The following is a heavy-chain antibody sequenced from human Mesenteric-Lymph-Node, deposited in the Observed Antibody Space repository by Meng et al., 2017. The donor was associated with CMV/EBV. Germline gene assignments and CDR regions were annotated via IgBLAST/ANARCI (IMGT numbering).Heavy chain of an antibody. CDR3: ARGSSYDILTGYFDY. J-gene: IGHJ4*02. Sequence: QVHFHQCGAGCLKPSVTLSVTCAVYGGSCSGYYLNWIRQSSDKGLEWIGESNHSGSTTYNPSFTSRIIISVDTSTNQISLNMSSVTAADTAVYYCARGSSYDILTGYFDYWGQGALVTVSS. CDR1: GGSCSGYY. D-gene: IGHD3-9*01. CDR2: SNHSGST. V-gene: IGHV4-34*01.